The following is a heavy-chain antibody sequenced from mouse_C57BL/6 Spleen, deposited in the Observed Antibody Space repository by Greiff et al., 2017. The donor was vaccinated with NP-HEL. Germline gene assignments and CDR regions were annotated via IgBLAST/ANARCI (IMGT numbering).Heavy chain of an antibody. V-gene: IGHV5-6*01. CDR3: ARQYYGSSYWFAY. J-gene: IGHJ3*01. CDR1: GFTFSSYG. Sequence: EVQLVESGGDLVKPGGSLKLSCAASGFTFSSYGMSWVRQTPDKRLEWVATISSGGSYTYYPDSVKGRFTISRDNAKNTLYLQMSSLKSEDTAMYYCARQYYGSSYWFAYWGQGTLVTVSA. CDR2: ISSGGSYT. D-gene: IGHD1-1*01.